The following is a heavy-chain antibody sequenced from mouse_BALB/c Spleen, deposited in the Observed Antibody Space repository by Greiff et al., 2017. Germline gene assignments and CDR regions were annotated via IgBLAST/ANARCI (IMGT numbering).Heavy chain of an antibody. CDR1: GYTFTSYY. CDR2: INPSNGGT. D-gene: IGHD3-1*01. Sequence: QVQLQQPGAELVKPGASVKLSCKASGYTFTSYYMYWVKQRPGQGLEWIGGINPSNGGTNFNEKFKSKATLTVDKSSSTAYMQLSSLTSEDSAVYYCTRQLGLREDYWGQGTTLTVSS. V-gene: IGHV1S81*02. J-gene: IGHJ2*01. CDR3: TRQLGLREDY.